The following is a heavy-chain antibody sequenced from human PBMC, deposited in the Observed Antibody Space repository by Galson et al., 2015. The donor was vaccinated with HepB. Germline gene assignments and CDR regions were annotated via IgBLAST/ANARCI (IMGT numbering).Heavy chain of an antibody. CDR3: AREGVGYYGSGSYLGQFDY. Sequence: LSLTCTVSGGSISSYYWSWIRQPPGKGLEWIGYIYYSGSTNYNPSLKSRVTISVDTSKNQFSLKLSSVTAADTAVYYCAREGVGYYGSGSYLGQFDYWGQGTLVTVSS. CDR1: GGSISSYY. V-gene: IGHV4-59*01. J-gene: IGHJ4*02. D-gene: IGHD3-10*01. CDR2: IYYSGST.